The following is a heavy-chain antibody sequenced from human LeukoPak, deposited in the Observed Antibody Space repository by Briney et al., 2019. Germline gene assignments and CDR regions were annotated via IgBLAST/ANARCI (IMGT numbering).Heavy chain of an antibody. Sequence: PSETLSLTCTVSGGSISSHYWSWIRQPPGKGLEWIGYIYYSGSTNYNPSLKSRVTILVDTSKNQFSLKLSSVTAADTAVYYCARVLEYYDFWSGYYTGNGMDVWGKGTTVTVSS. CDR3: ARVLEYYDFWSGYYTGNGMDV. CDR1: GGSISSHY. D-gene: IGHD3-3*01. V-gene: IGHV4-59*11. CDR2: IYYSGST. J-gene: IGHJ6*04.